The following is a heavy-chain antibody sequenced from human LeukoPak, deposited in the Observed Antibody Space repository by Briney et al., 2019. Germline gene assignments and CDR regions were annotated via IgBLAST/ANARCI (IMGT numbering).Heavy chain of an antibody. CDR2: ISYDGSNK. J-gene: IGHJ4*02. Sequence: PGRSMRLPCAASGFTFSSYGMHWVRQAPGKGLEWVAVISYDGSNKYYADSVKGRFTISRDNSKNTLYLQMNSLRAEDTAVYYCAKDSQTFYYDSSGSLDVWGQGTLVTVSS. CDR3: AKDSQTFYYDSSGSLDV. D-gene: IGHD3-22*01. V-gene: IGHV3-30*18. CDR1: GFTFSSYG.